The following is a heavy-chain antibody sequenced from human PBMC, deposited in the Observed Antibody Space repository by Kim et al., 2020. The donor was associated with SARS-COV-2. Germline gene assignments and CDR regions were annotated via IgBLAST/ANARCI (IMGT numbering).Heavy chain of an antibody. CDR2: IYYSGST. J-gene: IGHJ3*02. Sequence: SETLSLTCTVSGGSISSGGYYWSWIRQHPGKGLEWIGYIYYSGSTYYNPSLKSRVTISVDTSKNQFSLKLSSVTAADTAVYYCARVHYYDSSGYLLPTRGTLDIWGQGTMVTVSS. V-gene: IGHV4-31*03. CDR1: GGSISSGGYY. CDR3: ARVHYYDSSGYLLPTRGTLDI. D-gene: IGHD3-22*01.